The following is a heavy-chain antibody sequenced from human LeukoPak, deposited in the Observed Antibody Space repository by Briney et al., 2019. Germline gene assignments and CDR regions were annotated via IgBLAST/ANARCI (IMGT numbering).Heavy chain of an antibody. D-gene: IGHD3-10*01. CDR3: ARVGSGSSYRPFDY. CDR2: IKEDESEK. V-gene: IGHV3-7*01. CDR1: GFTFSSYW. Sequence: GGSLRLSCAASGFTFSSYWMSWVRQAPGNGPEWVANIKEDESEKNYVDSVKGRFTISGDSAKNSLYLQMNSLRAEDTAVYYCARVGSGSSYRPFDYWGQGTLVTVSS. J-gene: IGHJ4*02.